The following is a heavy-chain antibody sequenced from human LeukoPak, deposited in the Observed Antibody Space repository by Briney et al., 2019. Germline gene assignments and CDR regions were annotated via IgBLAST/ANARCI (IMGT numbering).Heavy chain of an antibody. CDR3: TTYITMVRGVIMTGDWFDP. CDR2: IKSKTDGGTT. V-gene: IGHV3-15*01. J-gene: IGHJ5*02. D-gene: IGHD3-10*01. CDR1: GFTFSSYG. Sequence: GGSLRLSCAASGFTFSSYGMHWVRQAPGKGLEWVGRIKSKTDGGTTDYAAPVKGRFTISRDDSKNTLYLQMNSLKTEDTAVYYCTTYITMVRGVIMTGDWFDPWGQGTLVTVSS.